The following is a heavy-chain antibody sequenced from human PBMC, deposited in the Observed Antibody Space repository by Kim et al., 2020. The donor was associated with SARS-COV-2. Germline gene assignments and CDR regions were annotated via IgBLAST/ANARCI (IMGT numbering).Heavy chain of an antibody. D-gene: IGHD3-22*01. J-gene: IGHJ5*02. CDR3: ARGRAGYYDSSSNNWFDP. CDR1: GGSFSGYY. V-gene: IGHV4-34*01. Sequence: SETLSLTCAVYGGSFSGYYWSWIRQPPGKGLEWIGEINHSGSTNYNPSLKSRVTISVDTSKNQFSLKLSSVTAADTAVYYCARGRAGYYDSSSNNWFDP. CDR2: INHSGST.